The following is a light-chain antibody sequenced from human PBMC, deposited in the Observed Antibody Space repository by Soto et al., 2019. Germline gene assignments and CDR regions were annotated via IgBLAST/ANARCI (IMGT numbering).Light chain of an antibody. V-gene: IGLV2-14*01. CDR1: SSDVGAYNF. CDR2: EVN. Sequence: QSVLTQPASVSGSPGQSITISCTGTSSDVGAYNFVSWYQQYPGKAPKVMIYEVNNRPSGVSNRFSGSKSGNTASLTISGLQAEDEADYYCAAWDASLGGFYVFGSGTKVTVL. J-gene: IGLJ1*01. CDR3: AAWDASLGGFYV.